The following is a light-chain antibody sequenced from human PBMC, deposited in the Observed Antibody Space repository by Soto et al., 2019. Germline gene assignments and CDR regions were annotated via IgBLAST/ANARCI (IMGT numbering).Light chain of an antibody. Sequence: EIVMTQSPATLSVSPGERATLSCRASQSVSSNLAWYQQKPGQAPMLLIYGASTTSTGIPARFSGSGSWTEFNLAISSLQSEDFAVYYCQQYNNWPPAFGKGTRLEIK. J-gene: IGKJ5*01. CDR2: GAS. V-gene: IGKV3-15*01. CDR1: QSVSSN. CDR3: QQYNNWPPA.